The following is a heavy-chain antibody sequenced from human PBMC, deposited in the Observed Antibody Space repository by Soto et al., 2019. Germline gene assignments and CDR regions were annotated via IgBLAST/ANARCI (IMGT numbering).Heavy chain of an antibody. Sequence: SETLSLTCTVSGGSISSSSYYWGWIRQPPGKGLEWIGSIYYSGSTYYNPSLKSRVTISVDTSKNQFSLKLSSVTAADTAVYYCARSPRIAAAGIRGWFDPWGQGTLVTVSS. CDR2: IYYSGST. J-gene: IGHJ5*02. CDR1: GGSISSSSYY. V-gene: IGHV4-39*01. D-gene: IGHD6-13*01. CDR3: ARSPRIAAAGIRGWFDP.